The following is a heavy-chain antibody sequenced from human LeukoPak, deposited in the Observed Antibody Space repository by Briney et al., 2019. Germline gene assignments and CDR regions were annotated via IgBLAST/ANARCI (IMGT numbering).Heavy chain of an antibody. CDR2: ISSTSSI. V-gene: IGHV3-48*01. J-gene: IGHJ4*02. CDR1: GFTFSSYS. D-gene: IGHD3-10*01. CDR3: ARATSYGRFDY. Sequence: GGSLRLSCAASGFTFSSYSMNWVRQAPGKGLEWVSYISSTSSIYYADSAKGRFTVSRDNAKNSLYLQMNSLRAEDTALYYCARATSYGRFDYWGQGTLVTVSS.